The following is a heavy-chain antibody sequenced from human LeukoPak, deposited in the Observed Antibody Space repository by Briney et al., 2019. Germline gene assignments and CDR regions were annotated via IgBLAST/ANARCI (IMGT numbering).Heavy chain of an antibody. CDR1: GFTFSSYA. D-gene: IGHD2-2*01. Sequence: GGSLRLSCAASGFTFSSYATSWVRQAPGKGLEWVSAISGSGGSTYYADSVKGRFTISGDSSKNTLYLQMNSLRAEDTAVYYCAKSRWGYCSSTPYYWGQGTLVTVSS. J-gene: IGHJ4*02. CDR3: AKSRWGYCSSTPYY. V-gene: IGHV3-23*01. CDR2: ISGSGGST.